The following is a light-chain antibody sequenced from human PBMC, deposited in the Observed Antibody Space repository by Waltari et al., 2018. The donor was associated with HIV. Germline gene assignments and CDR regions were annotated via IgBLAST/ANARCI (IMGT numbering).Light chain of an antibody. Sequence: QSGLRQPPSTSRPPGQRVVISCSGSSSNVGKNYVSWFQQLPGAAPRLLIYRNGRRPSGVPDRFTAAKSGTSASLVISGLRSDDEAEYFCASWDDALSSWLFGGGTKLTVL. CDR1: SSNVGKNY. V-gene: IGLV1-47*01. CDR3: ASWDDALSSWL. J-gene: IGLJ6*01. CDR2: RNG.